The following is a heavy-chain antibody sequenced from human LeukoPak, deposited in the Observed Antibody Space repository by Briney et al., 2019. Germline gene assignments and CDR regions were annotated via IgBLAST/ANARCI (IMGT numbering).Heavy chain of an antibody. Sequence: GASVKVSCKASGYTFTGYYMHWVRQAPGQGLEWMGWINPNSGNTGYAQKFQGRVTMTRNTSISTAYMELSSLRSEDTAVYYCARNPQLGSYYYYYYYMDVWGKGTTVTISS. CDR3: ARNPQLGSYYYYYYYMDV. CDR2: INPNSGNT. J-gene: IGHJ6*03. V-gene: IGHV1-8*02. CDR1: GYTFTGYY. D-gene: IGHD5-18*01.